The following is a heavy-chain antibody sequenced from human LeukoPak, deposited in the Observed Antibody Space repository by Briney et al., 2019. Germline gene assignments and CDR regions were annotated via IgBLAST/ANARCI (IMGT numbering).Heavy chain of an antibody. Sequence: ASVKVSCKASGYTFTGYYMHWVRQAPGQGLEWMGWINTNTGNPTYAQGFTGRFVFSLDTSVSTAYLQISSLKAEDTAVYYCARVVAATRFDPWGQGTLVTVSS. J-gene: IGHJ5*02. CDR1: GYTFTGYY. CDR2: INTNTGNP. D-gene: IGHD2-15*01. CDR3: ARVVAATRFDP. V-gene: IGHV7-4-1*02.